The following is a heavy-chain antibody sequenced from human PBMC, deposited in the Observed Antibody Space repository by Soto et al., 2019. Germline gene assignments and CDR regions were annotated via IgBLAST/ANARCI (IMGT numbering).Heavy chain of an antibody. Sequence: PYQTRSLTCTISGYSISSGYHCAWIRQPPGKGLEWLGSVHYSGNTYYNPSLKSRLNISVEKYKNKFSLNLSSVSAAETAVYYCARQDRVVAEGRWFDPWGQGTLVTVSS. CDR1: GYSISSGYH. CDR2: VHYSGNT. V-gene: IGHV4-38-2*02. D-gene: IGHD2-15*01. CDR3: ARQDRVVAEGRWFDP. J-gene: IGHJ5*02.